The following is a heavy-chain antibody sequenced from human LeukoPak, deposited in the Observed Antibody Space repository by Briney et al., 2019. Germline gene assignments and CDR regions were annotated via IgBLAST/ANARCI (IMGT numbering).Heavy chain of an antibody. V-gene: IGHV4-39*01. CDR1: GGSISTSSYY. CDR3: ARPATVTTSFWYFDL. J-gene: IGHJ2*01. Sequence: SETLCLTCTISGGSISTSSYYWGWIRQPPGKGLEWIGSIFYSGSTYYNPSLKSRVTISVDTSKNQFSLNLSSVTAADTAVYYCARPATVTTSFWYFDLCGRGTLVTVSS. D-gene: IGHD4-17*01. CDR2: IFYSGST.